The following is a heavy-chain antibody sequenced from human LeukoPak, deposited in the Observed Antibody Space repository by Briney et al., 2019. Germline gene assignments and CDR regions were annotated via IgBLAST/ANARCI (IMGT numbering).Heavy chain of an antibody. Sequence: PGGSLRLSCAASGFAFNDYWMNWVRHVPGKGLMWVARINSDGTRTTYADSVKGLFSVSRDNAKNTLYLQMNSLRAEDTAVYYCARDRSRWSIAPDADVWGQGTTVTVSS. CDR1: GFAFNDYW. CDR2: INSDGTRT. D-gene: IGHD2-15*01. V-gene: IGHV3-74*01. J-gene: IGHJ6*02. CDR3: ARDRSRWSIAPDADV.